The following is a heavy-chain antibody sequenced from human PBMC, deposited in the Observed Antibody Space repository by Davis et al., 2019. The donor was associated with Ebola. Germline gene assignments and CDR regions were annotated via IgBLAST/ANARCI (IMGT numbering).Heavy chain of an antibody. D-gene: IGHD1-26*01. Sequence: PGGSLRLSCAASGFTFSSSTMSWVRQAPGKGLEWVSVISGSGGTTYYTDFVKGRFTISRDNSKNTLYLQMNSLRAEDTAVYYCAKQEYSGKKISPFYFDYWGQGTLVTVSS. CDR2: ISGSGGTT. J-gene: IGHJ4*02. V-gene: IGHV3-23*01. CDR3: AKQEYSGKKISPFYFDY. CDR1: GFTFSSST.